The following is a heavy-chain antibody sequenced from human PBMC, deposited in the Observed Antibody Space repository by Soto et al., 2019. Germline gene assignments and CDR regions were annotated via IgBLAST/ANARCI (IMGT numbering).Heavy chain of an antibody. CDR3: ARVGGYCSSTSCYAGAYYYYMDV. D-gene: IGHD2-2*01. Sequence: QVQLQQWGAGLLKPSETLSLTCAVYGGSFSGYYWSWIRQPPGKGLEWIGEINHSGSTNYNPSLKGRVTISVDTSKNQFSLKLSSVTAADTAVYYCARVGGYCSSTSCYAGAYYYYMDVWGKGTTVTVSS. J-gene: IGHJ6*03. CDR2: INHSGST. CDR1: GGSFSGYY. V-gene: IGHV4-34*01.